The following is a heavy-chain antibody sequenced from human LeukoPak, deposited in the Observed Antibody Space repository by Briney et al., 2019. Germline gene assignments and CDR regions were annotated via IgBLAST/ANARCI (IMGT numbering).Heavy chain of an antibody. V-gene: IGHV3-9*01. D-gene: IGHD2-15*01. CDR2: INWNSGST. J-gene: IGHJ4*02. CDR3: AKRSCSGGRCYFDY. Sequence: SLRLSCAASGFTFNNYAMYWVRQVPGKGLEWVSGINWNSGSTVYADSVKGRFTISRDNSKNALYLQMNSLRAEDTAFYYCAKRSCSGGRCYFDYWGQGTLVTVSS. CDR1: GFTFNNYA.